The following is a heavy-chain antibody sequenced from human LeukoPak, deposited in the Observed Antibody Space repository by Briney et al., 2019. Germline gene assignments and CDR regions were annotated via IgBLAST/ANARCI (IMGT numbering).Heavy chain of an antibody. CDR1: GFTVSSNY. CDR3: ARGSNWNYGSPIDC. V-gene: IGHV3-66*01. J-gene: IGHJ4*02. Sequence: GGSLRLSCAASGFTVSSNYMSWVRQAPGKGLEWVSVIYSGGSTYYADSVKGRFTISRDNSKNTLYLQMNSLRAEDTAVYYCARGSNWNYGSPIDCWGQGTLVTVSS. CDR2: IYSGGST. D-gene: IGHD1-7*01.